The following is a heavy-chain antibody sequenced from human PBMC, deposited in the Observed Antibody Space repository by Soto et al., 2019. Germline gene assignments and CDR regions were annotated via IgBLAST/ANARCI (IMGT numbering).Heavy chain of an antibody. CDR1: GFTFSSYG. CDR2: ISYDGRNK. CDR3: AKRLHAGSNISPLDY. Sequence: QVQLVESGGGGVVQPGRSLRLSCAASGFTFSSYGMHWVRQAPGKGLEWLEVISYDGRNKFYSETVKGRFTISRDNSKNTLYLQMDSLRAEDTAVYYFAKRLHAGSNISPLDYWGQGTLVTVSS. V-gene: IGHV3-30*18. J-gene: IGHJ4*02. D-gene: IGHD3-10*01.